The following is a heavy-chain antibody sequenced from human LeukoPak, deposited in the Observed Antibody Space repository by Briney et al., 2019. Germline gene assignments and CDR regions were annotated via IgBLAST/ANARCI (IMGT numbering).Heavy chain of an antibody. V-gene: IGHV1-18*01. CDR3: ARAGGYCSGGSCYPHWFDP. Sequence: ASVKVSCKASGYTLTSYGISWVRQAPGQGLEWMGWISAYNGNTNYAQKLQGRVTMTTGTSTSTAYMELRSLRSDDTAVYYCARAGGYCSGGSCYPHWFDPWGQGTLVTVSS. D-gene: IGHD2-15*01. CDR2: ISAYNGNT. CDR1: GYTLTSYG. J-gene: IGHJ5*02.